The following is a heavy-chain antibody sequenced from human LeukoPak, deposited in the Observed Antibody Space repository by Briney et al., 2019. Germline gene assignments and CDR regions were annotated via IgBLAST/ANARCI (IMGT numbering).Heavy chain of an antibody. V-gene: IGHV3-48*03. CDR2: ISSSGSTI. CDR1: GFTFSSYE. J-gene: IGHJ4*02. Sequence: GGSLRLSCAASGFTFSSYEMNWVRQAPGKGLEWVSYISSSGSTIYYADSVEGRFTISRDNAKNSLYLQMNSLRAEDTAVYYCARPLYDSSGYYDYWGQGTLVTVSS. CDR3: ARPLYDSSGYYDY. D-gene: IGHD3-22*01.